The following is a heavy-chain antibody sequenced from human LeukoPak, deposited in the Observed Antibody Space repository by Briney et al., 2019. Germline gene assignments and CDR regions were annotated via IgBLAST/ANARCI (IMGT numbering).Heavy chain of an antibody. V-gene: IGHV1-8*01. CDR1: GYTFTSYD. J-gene: IGHJ4*02. CDR3: VRAYYDILTGYYKDLGY. Sequence: AASVKVSCKASGYTFTSYDINWVRQATGQGLEWMGWMNPNSGNTGYAQKFQGRVTMTRNTSISTAYMELSSLRSEDTAVYYCVRAYYDILTGYYKDLGYWGQGTLVTVSS. D-gene: IGHD3-9*01. CDR2: MNPNSGNT.